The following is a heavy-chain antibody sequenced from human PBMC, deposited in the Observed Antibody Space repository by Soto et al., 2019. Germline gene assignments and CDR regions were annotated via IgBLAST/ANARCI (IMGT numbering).Heavy chain of an antibody. J-gene: IGHJ6*02. V-gene: IGHV5-51*01. CDR1: GYSFTSYW. CDR2: IYPGDSDT. Sequence: GESQKISCKGSGYSFTSYWIGWVRPMPGKGLGWVGIIYPGDSDTRYSPSFQGQVNIAADKSINTAYLQCSSLKTSDTAMYYCARHGNALRSSGWYGGYYYYCMDVWGQGTTVTVSS. D-gene: IGHD6-19*01. CDR3: ARHGNALRSSGWYGGYYYYCMDV.